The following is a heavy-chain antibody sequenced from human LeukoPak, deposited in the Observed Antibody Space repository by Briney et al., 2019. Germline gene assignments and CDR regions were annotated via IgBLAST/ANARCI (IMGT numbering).Heavy chain of an antibody. Sequence: ASVKVSCKASGYTFTGYGISWVRQAPGQGLEWMGWISAYNGNTNYAQKLQGRVTMTTDTSTSTAYMDLRSLRSDDTAVYYCARVIPVADPDAFDIWGQGTMVTVSS. J-gene: IGHJ3*02. CDR2: ISAYNGNT. CDR3: ARVIPVADPDAFDI. V-gene: IGHV1-18*01. CDR1: GYTFTGYG. D-gene: IGHD6-19*01.